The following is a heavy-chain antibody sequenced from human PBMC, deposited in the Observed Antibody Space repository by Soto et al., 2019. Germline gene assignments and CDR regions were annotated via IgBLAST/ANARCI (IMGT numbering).Heavy chain of an antibody. D-gene: IGHD3-22*01. Sequence: SETLSLTCTVSGGSINSYYWSWIRQPPGKRLEWIGYIFYSGSTNYNPSFKSRVTISVDTSKNQFSLKLSSVTAADTAVYYCARLLSYYFDSRGPRDAFDIWCQGTMVTVSS. CDR1: GGSINSYY. CDR2: IFYSGST. CDR3: ARLLSYYFDSRGPRDAFDI. V-gene: IGHV4-59*08. J-gene: IGHJ3*02.